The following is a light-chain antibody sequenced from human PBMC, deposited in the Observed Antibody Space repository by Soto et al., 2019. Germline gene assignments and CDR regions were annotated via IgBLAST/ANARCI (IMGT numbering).Light chain of an antibody. J-gene: IGKJ1*01. CDR1: QSISNY. CDR2: GAS. V-gene: IGKV3-20*01. CDR3: QQYGSLSWT. Sequence: EFVLTQSPDTLSLPPGERATLSCRASQSISNYLAWYQQKPGQAPRIIIFGASGRATGIPDRFSGSGSGTDFTLTISRLEPEDFAVYYCQQYGSLSWTFGQGTKVDIK.